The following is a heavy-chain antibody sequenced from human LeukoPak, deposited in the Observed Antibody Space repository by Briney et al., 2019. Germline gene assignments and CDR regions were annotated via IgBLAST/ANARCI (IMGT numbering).Heavy chain of an antibody. J-gene: IGHJ4*02. V-gene: IGHV4-61*01. CDR1: GGPVSIGSYY. Sequence: LGTLSHTRTVSGGPVSIGSYYSSCVRLPPGQGLEWIGYIYYSGSTNYNPSLKSRVTISVDTSKNQFSLKLSSVTAADTAVYYCARVDYGGAFWDYWGQGTLVTVSS. CDR3: ARVDYGGAFWDY. CDR2: IYYSGST. D-gene: IGHD4-23*01.